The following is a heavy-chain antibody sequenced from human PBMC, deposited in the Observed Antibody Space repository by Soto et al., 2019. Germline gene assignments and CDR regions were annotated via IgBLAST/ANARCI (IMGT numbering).Heavy chain of an antibody. CDR3: ARGFRGFDP. CDR2: TYYRSKWYN. CDR1: GDSVSSNSAV. Sequence: SQTLSLTCAIPGDSVSSNSAVWNWIRQSPSRGLEWLGRTYYRSKWYNDYAVSVKSRITINPDTSKNQSSLQLNSMTPEDTAVYYCARGFRGFDPWGQGTLVTVSS. J-gene: IGHJ5*02. V-gene: IGHV6-1*01. D-gene: IGHD3-10*01.